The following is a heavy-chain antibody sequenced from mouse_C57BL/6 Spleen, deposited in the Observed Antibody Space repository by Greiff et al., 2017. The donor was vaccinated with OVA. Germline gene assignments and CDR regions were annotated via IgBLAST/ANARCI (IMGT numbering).Heavy chain of an antibody. CDR3: ARRDGAMDY. D-gene: IGHD2-3*01. CDR1: GYTFTDYH. V-gene: IGHV1-18*01. Sequence: VQLQQSGPELVKPGASVKIPCKASGYTFTDYHMDWVKQSHGKSLEWIGDINPNNGSTNYNQKFKGKATLTVDKSSSTAYMELRSLTSEDTAVYYSARRDGAMDYWGQGTSVTVSS. CDR2: INPNNGST. J-gene: IGHJ4*01.